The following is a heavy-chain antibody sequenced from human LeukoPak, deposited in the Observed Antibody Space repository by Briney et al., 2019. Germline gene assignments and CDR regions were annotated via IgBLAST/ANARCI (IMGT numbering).Heavy chain of an antibody. Sequence: GASVKVSCKASGYTFTSYDINWVRQATGQGLEWMGWMNPNSGNTVYAQKFQGRVTMTRNTSISTAYMELSSLRSEDTAMYYCARALVAVTGTGDYYYYNGMDVWGQGTTVTVSS. J-gene: IGHJ6*02. D-gene: IGHD6-19*01. V-gene: IGHV1-8*01. CDR3: ARALVAVTGTGDYYYYNGMDV. CDR1: GYTFTSYD. CDR2: MNPNSGNT.